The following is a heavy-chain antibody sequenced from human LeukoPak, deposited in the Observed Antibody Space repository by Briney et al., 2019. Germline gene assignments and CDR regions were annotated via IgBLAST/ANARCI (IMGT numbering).Heavy chain of an antibody. D-gene: IGHD6-6*01. V-gene: IGHV3-33*01. CDR2: IWYDGSNK. J-gene: IGHJ4*02. Sequence: HPGGSLRLSCAASGFTFSSYGMHWVRQAPGKGLEWVAVIWYDGSNKYYADSVKGRFTISRDNSKNTLYLQMNSLRAEDTAAYYCARDHSSSLTFDYWGQGTLVTVSS. CDR3: ARDHSSSLTFDY. CDR1: GFTFSSYG.